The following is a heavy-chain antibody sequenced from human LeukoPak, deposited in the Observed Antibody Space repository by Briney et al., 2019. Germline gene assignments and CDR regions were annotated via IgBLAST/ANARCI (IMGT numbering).Heavy chain of an antibody. CDR2: TYYRSKWYS. Sequence: SQTLSLTCAISGDSVSSNSAAWNWIRQSPSRGLEWLGRTYYRSKWYSEYAVSVKSRITINPDTSKNQFSLKLSSVTAADTAVYYCARGKRNYDILTGYSTPRGYYYMDVWGKGTTVTVSS. CDR3: ARGKRNYDILTGYSTPRGYYYMDV. J-gene: IGHJ6*03. V-gene: IGHV6-1*01. CDR1: GDSVSSNSAA. D-gene: IGHD3-9*01.